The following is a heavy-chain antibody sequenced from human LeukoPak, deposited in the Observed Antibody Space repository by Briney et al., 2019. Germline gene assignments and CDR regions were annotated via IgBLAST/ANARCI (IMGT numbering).Heavy chain of an antibody. Sequence: GGSRRLSCAASGFTFSTQGMHWVRQAPGKGLEWVALIWYDGSNKYYADSVKGRFTISRDNSKNTLYLQMNSLRVEDTAVYYCARDLRKGSYFDCWGQGTLVTVSS. V-gene: IGHV3-33*01. D-gene: IGHD3-10*01. CDR1: GFTFSTQG. J-gene: IGHJ4*02. CDR3: ARDLRKGSYFDC. CDR2: IWYDGSNK.